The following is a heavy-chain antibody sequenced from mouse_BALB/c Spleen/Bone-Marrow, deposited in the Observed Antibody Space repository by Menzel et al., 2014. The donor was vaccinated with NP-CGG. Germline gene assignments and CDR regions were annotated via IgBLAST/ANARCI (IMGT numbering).Heavy chain of an antibody. CDR1: GYTFTSYW. V-gene: IGHV1S81*02. D-gene: IGHD3-3*01. J-gene: IGHJ3*01. Sequence: QVQLQQSGAELVKPGASVKLSCKASGYTFTSYWMHWVKQRPGQGLEWIGEINPSNGRTNYNEKFKSKATLTVDKSSSTAYMQLSSLTSEDSAVYYCARGDGFAWFAYWGQGTLVTASA. CDR3: ARGDGFAWFAY. CDR2: INPSNGRT.